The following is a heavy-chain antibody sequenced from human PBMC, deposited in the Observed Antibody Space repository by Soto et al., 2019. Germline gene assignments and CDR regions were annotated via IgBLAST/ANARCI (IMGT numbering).Heavy chain of an antibody. CDR1: GFTFSSYA. V-gene: IGHV3-30-3*01. CDR2: ISYDGSNK. J-gene: IGHJ5*02. D-gene: IGHD4-17*01. Sequence: PGGSLRLSCTASGFTFSSYAMHWVRQAPGKGLEWVAVISYDGSNKYYADSVKGRFTISRDNSKNTLYLQMNSLRAEDTAVYYCARVPEHGNNWFDPWGQGTLVTVSS. CDR3: ARVPEHGNNWFDP.